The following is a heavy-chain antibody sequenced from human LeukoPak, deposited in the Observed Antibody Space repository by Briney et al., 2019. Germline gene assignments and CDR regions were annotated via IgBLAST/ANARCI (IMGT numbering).Heavy chain of an antibody. CDR2: ISFDGSDK. V-gene: IGHV3-30-3*01. D-gene: IGHD6-13*01. CDR3: ARGGIAELEYYYYGLDV. Sequence: GGSLRLSCAASGFTFSSYSIHWARQAPGKGLEWVAVISFDGSDKYYADSVKGRFTISRDKSQNMVFLQMKSLRLEDTAVYYCARGGIAELEYYYYGLDVWGQGTTVTVSS. J-gene: IGHJ6*02. CDR1: GFTFSSYS.